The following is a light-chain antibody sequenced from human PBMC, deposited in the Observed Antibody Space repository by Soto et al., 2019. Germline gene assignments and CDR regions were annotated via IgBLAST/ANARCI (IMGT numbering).Light chain of an antibody. J-gene: IGLJ2*01. CDR2: GDN. CDR3: QSYDRSLSGSRVV. CDR1: SSNIGAGYN. Sequence: QSVLTQPPSVSGAPGQRVTISCIGGSSNIGAGYNVHWYQQLPGTAPKLLISGDNNRPSGVPDRFSGSKSGTSASLAITGLQDGDEADYYCQSYDRSLSGSRVVFGGGTKLTVL. V-gene: IGLV1-40*01.